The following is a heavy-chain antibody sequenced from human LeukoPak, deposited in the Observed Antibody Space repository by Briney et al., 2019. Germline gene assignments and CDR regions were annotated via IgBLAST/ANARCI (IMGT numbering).Heavy chain of an antibody. CDR2: INPNSGGT. J-gene: IGHJ5*02. CDR1: GYTFTGYY. D-gene: IGHD3-9*01. V-gene: IGHV1-2*02. Sequence: ASVKVSCKASGYTFTGYYMHWVRQAPGQGLEWMGWINPNSGGTNYAQKFQGRVTMARDTSISIAYMELSRLRSDDTAVHYCARRHGYFDQYNWFDPWGEGTLVTVSS. CDR3: ARRHGYFDQYNWFDP.